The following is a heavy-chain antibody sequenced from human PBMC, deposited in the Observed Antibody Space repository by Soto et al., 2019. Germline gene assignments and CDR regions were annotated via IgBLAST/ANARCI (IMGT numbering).Heavy chain of an antibody. Sequence: ASVKVSCKASGYTFITYDINWVRQATGQGLEWMGWMNPSNGNAGYAQKFQGRVTITADTSANTVYLELSSLRSEDTAVYYCASTKYDSSAYYYWYLGLWGRGTLVTVSS. CDR3: ASTKYDSSAYYYWYLGL. D-gene: IGHD3-22*01. CDR1: GYTFITYD. J-gene: IGHJ2*01. CDR2: MNPSNGNA. V-gene: IGHV1-8*01.